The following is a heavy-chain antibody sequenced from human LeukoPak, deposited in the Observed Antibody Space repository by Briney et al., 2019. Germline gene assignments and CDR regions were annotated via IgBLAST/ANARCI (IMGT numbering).Heavy chain of an antibody. CDR3: ARQGGGWLIDY. CDR1: GGSISSYY. Sequence: SETLSLTCTVSGGSISSYYWSWIRQPPGKGLEWVGYFYYSGSTNYNPSLKSRVTISEDTSKNQFSLKLSSVTAAGTAVYYCARQGGGWLIDYWGQGTLVTVPS. V-gene: IGHV4-59*08. D-gene: IGHD6-19*01. CDR2: FYYSGST. J-gene: IGHJ4*02.